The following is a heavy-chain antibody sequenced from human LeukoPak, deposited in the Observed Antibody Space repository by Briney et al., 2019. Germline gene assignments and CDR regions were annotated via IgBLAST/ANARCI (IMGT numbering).Heavy chain of an antibody. CDR1: GYTFTSYD. CDR3: AGGQGEVVITGWDAFDI. D-gene: IGHD3-22*01. V-gene: IGHV1-8*01. J-gene: IGHJ3*02. CDR2: MNPNSGNT. Sequence: GASVKVSCKASGYTFTSYDINWVRQATGQGLEWMGWMNPNSGNTGYAQRFQGRVTMTRNTSISTAYMELSSLRSEDTAVYYCAGGQGEVVITGWDAFDIWGQGTMVTVSS.